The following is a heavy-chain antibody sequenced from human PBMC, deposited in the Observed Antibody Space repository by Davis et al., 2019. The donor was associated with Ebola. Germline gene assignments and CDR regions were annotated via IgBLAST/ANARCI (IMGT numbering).Heavy chain of an antibody. J-gene: IGHJ4*02. Sequence: AASVKVSCKASGGTFSSYTISWVRQAPGQGLEWMGWISAYNGNTNYAQKFQGRVTMTTDTSTSTAYMEMRSLRSDDTAVYYCARDHGWDLLFYFDFWGQGTLVTVSS. CDR3: ARDHGWDLLFYFDF. CDR1: GGTFSSYT. V-gene: IGHV1-18*01. D-gene: IGHD1-26*01. CDR2: ISAYNGNT.